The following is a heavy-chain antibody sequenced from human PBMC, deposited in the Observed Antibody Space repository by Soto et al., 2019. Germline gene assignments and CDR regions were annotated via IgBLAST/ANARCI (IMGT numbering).Heavy chain of an antibody. D-gene: IGHD3-22*01. V-gene: IGHV1-69*06. J-gene: IGHJ6*02. CDR2: IIPIFGTA. Sequence: QXQLVQSGAEVKKPGSSVKVSCKASGGTFSSYAISWVXXXXXXGXXXMGGIIPIFGTANYAQKFQGRVTITADKSTSTAYMELSSLRSEDTAVYYCASPSYYDSSGYLGMDVWGQGTTVTVSS. CDR1: GGTFSSYA. CDR3: ASPSYYDSSGYLGMDV.